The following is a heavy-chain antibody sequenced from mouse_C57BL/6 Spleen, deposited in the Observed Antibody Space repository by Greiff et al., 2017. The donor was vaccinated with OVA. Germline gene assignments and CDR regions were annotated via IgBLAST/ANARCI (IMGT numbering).Heavy chain of an antibody. CDR3: AREGDYDVFFAY. Sequence: DVQLQESGPGLVKPSQSLSLTCSVTGYSITSGYYWNWIRQFPGNKLEWMGYISYDGSNNYNPSLKNRISLTRDTAKNQFFLKLNSVTTEDTATYYCAREGDYDVFFAYWGQGTLVTVSA. CDR1: GYSITSGYY. CDR2: ISYDGSN. D-gene: IGHD2-4*01. J-gene: IGHJ3*01. V-gene: IGHV3-6*01.